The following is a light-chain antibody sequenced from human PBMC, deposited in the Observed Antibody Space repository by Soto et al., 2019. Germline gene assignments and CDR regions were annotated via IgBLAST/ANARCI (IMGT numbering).Light chain of an antibody. J-gene: IGLJ1*01. V-gene: IGLV2-14*03. CDR3: SSYTTSSTVV. CDR1: GSDVGGYNF. CDR2: EVS. Sequence: QSVLTQPASVFGSPGQSITISCTGTGSDVGGYNFVSWYQQHPGKAPKLMIYEVSNRPSGVSNRFSGSKSGNTASPTISGLQPEDEADYYCSSYTTSSTVVFGTGTKVT.